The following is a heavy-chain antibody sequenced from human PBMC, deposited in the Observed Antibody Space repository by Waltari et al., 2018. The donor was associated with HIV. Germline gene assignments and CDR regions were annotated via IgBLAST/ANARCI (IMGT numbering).Heavy chain of an antibody. CDR3: ARVPRSVMGPPGDI. J-gene: IGHJ4*02. CDR1: GGPFNGYY. V-gene: IGHV4-34*02. D-gene: IGHD4-17*01. CDR2: IVHNGSP. Sequence: QVRLQQWGAGVLKPSETLSLTCAVFGGPFNGYYWTWIRQPPGKGLEWIGEIVHNGSPNYSPSLKSRVTISADVSKKQFSLQLRSVTAADTAVYCCARVPRSVMGPPGDICGPGTLVTVSS.